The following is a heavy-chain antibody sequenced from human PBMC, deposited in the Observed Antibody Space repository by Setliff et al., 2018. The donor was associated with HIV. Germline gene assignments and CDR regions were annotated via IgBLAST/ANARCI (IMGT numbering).Heavy chain of an antibody. J-gene: IGHJ4*02. CDR3: ARLGYVSGGFYKTPGPYYFDY. Sequence: SETLSLTCTVSGGSMSSSSHYWGWIRQTPDKGLEWIGIIYYSGATYYNPSPTSRVTISVDTSRNQLSLKLRSVTAADTAAYYCARLGYVSGGFYKTPGPYYFDYWGQGALVTVSS. CDR1: GGSMSSSSHY. D-gene: IGHD3-10*01. CDR2: IYYSGAT. V-gene: IGHV4-39*01.